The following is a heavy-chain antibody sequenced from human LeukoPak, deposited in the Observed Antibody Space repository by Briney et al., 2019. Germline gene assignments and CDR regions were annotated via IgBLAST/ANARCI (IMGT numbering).Heavy chain of an antibody. CDR3: ARQGTITFGGVVGH. D-gene: IGHD3-16*01. CDR1: GASMDNNNYD. CDR2: IYHAGAI. J-gene: IGHJ4*02. Sequence: SETLSLTCTVSGASMDNNNYDWGWIRQPPGKGLEWVGSIYHAGAIYQNPSLKGRVTLSIDMSKNQFSLRLHSVTAADTAVYYCARQGTITFGGVVGHGGQGTQVTVPS. V-gene: IGHV4-39*01.